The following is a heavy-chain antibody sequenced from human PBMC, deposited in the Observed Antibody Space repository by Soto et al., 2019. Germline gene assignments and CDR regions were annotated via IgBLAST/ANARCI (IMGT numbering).Heavy chain of an antibody. J-gene: IGHJ4*02. Sequence: PSETLSLTCSVSGGSISSYHWTWIRQPPGKGLEWIGYVYFTGTTNYNPSLKSRVTISMDTSKRQLSLKMSSVTAADTAVYYCARAPQYSYDSSATSRFFYHWSQGTLVTVSS. V-gene: IGHV4-59*01. D-gene: IGHD3-22*01. CDR3: ARAPQYSYDSSATSRFFYH. CDR2: VYFTGTT. CDR1: GGSISSYH.